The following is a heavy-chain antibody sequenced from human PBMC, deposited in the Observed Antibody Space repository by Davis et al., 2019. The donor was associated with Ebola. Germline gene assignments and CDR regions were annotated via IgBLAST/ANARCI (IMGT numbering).Heavy chain of an antibody. V-gene: IGHV4-59*12. J-gene: IGHJ4*02. CDR2: IYYSGST. D-gene: IGHD3-22*01. CDR1: GGSISSYY. CDR3: AAISSGYSLDY. Sequence: SETLSLTCTVSGGSISSYYWSWIRQPPGKGLEWIGYIYYSGSTNYNPSLKSRVTISVDTSKNQFSLNLSSVTAADTAVYYCAAISSGYSLDYWGQGTLVTVSS.